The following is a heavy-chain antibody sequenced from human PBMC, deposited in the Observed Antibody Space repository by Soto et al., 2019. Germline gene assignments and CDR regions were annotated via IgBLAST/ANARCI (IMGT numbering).Heavy chain of an antibody. CDR3: ARDLQIAAAGTFVGTDP. Sequence: QVQLQESGPGLVKPSQTLSLTCTVSGGSISSGGYYWSWIRQHPGKGLEWIGYIYYSGSTYYNPSLKSRLSISVDTSKNQFSLKLSSVTAADTAVYYCARDLQIAAAGTFVGTDPWGQGTLVTVSS. D-gene: IGHD6-13*01. V-gene: IGHV4-31*03. J-gene: IGHJ5*02. CDR1: GGSISSGGYY. CDR2: IYYSGST.